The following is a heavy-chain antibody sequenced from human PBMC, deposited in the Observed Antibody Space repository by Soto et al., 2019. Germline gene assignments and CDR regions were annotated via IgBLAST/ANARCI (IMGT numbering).Heavy chain of an antibody. CDR2: IYYSGST. D-gene: IGHD6-6*01. V-gene: IGHV4-59*08. CDR3: ARSEQYSSSSAGT. CDR1: GGSISSYY. J-gene: IGHJ5*02. Sequence: LETLSLTCTVSGGSISSYYWSWIRQPPGKGLEWIGYIYYSGSTNYNPSLKSRVTISVDTSKNQFSLKLSSVTAADTAVYYCARSEQYSSSSAGTWGQGTLVTVSS.